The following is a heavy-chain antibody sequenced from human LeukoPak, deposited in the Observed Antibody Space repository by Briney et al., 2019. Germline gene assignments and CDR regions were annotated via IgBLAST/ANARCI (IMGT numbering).Heavy chain of an antibody. D-gene: IGHD1-26*01. V-gene: IGHV3-33*02. CDR2: IWRDGSNK. Sequence: PGRSLRLYCTASGFAFNEFAMHWVRQAPGKGLEWVAVIWRDGSNKYYADSVKGRFTVSRDNPTNTLILQMDSLRVDDTAVYYCARHGSGSLYFDPLDYWGQGTLVTVSS. J-gene: IGHJ4*02. CDR3: ARHGSGSLYFDPLDY. CDR1: GFAFNEFA.